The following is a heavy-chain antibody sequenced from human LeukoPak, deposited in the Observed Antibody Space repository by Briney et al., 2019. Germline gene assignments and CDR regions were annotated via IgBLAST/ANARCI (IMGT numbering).Heavy chain of an antibody. D-gene: IGHD3-22*01. CDR1: GGSISSSSYY. V-gene: IGHV4-39*01. Sequence: SETLSLTCTVSGGSISSSSYYWGWMRQPPGKGLEWIGSIYYSGSTYYNPSLKSRVTISVDTSKNQFSLKLSSVTAADTAVYYCARLPYYYDSSGYYPNAFDIWGQGTMVTLSS. CDR3: ARLPYYYDSSGYYPNAFDI. CDR2: IYYSGST. J-gene: IGHJ3*02.